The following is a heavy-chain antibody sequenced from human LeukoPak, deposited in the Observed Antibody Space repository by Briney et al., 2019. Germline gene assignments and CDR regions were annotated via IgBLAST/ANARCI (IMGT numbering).Heavy chain of an antibody. CDR1: GGSISSGGYY. CDR3: ARGDIVVVVAASQRTKYYYYGMDV. J-gene: IGHJ6*02. D-gene: IGHD2-15*01. CDR2: IYYSGST. Sequence: PSETLSLTCTVSGGSISSGGYYWSWIRQHPGKGLEWIGYIYYSGSTYYNPSLKSRVTISVDTSKNQFSLKLSSVTAADTAVYYCARGDIVVVVAASQRTKYYYYGMDVWGQGTTVTVSS. V-gene: IGHV4-31*03.